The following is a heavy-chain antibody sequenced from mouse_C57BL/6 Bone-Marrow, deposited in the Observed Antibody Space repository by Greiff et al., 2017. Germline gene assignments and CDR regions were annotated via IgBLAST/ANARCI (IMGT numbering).Heavy chain of an antibody. CDR1: GFNIKDDY. CDR3: TTRLLLRSVAGDY. V-gene: IGHV14-4*01. J-gene: IGHJ2*01. Sequence: VQLQQSGAELVRPGASVKLSCTASGFNIKDDYMHWVKQRPEQGLEWIGWIDPENGDTEYASKFQGKATITADTSSNTAYLQLSSLTSEDTAVYYCTTRLLLRSVAGDYWGEGTTLSVSS. CDR2: IDPENGDT. D-gene: IGHD1-1*01.